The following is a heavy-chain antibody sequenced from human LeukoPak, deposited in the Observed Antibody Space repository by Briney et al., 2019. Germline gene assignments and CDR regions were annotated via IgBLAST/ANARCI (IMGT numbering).Heavy chain of an antibody. Sequence: SETLSLTCTVSGGSISSYYWSWIRQPAGKGLEWIGRIYTSGSTNYNPSLKSRVTMSVDTSKNQFSLKLSSVTAADTAVYYCARDYGGNIFPYYYYYMDVWGKGTTVTVSS. CDR1: GGSISSYY. CDR3: ARDYGGNIFPYYYYYMDV. J-gene: IGHJ6*03. D-gene: IGHD4-23*01. CDR2: IYTSGST. V-gene: IGHV4-4*07.